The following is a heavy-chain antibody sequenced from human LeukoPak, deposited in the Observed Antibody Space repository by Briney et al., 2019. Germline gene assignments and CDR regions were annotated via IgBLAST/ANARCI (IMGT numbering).Heavy chain of an antibody. V-gene: IGHV4-34*01. D-gene: IGHD2-21*01. CDR3: ARPGLAYCGADCYSTEGYYFDY. Sequence: PSETLSLTCAVYGENFSIYFYSWIRQPPGKGLEWIGEINHGGSASYNPSLKSRVTMSVDTSKNQFSLRLSSVTAADTAMYYCARPGLAYCGADCYSTEGYYFDYWSQGTLVTVSS. J-gene: IGHJ4*02. CDR1: GENFSIYF. CDR2: INHGGSA.